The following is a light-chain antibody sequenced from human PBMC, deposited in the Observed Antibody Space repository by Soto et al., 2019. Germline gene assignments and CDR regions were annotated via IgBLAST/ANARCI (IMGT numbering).Light chain of an antibody. Sequence: EIILTQSPGTLASSPGDGATLSCRASQTVNRNYLAWYHQRPGQPPRLLIYGVSNRASGVPDRFSGDGSGTEFTLTIGRLDPDDFGVYYCQQYIDSPRTFGQGTRVEVK. CDR3: QQYIDSPRT. V-gene: IGKV3-20*01. CDR1: QTVNRNY. J-gene: IGKJ1*01. CDR2: GVS.